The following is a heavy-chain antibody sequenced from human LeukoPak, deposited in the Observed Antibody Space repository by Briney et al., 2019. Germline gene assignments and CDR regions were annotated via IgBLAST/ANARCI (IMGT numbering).Heavy chain of an antibody. D-gene: IGHD6-6*01. V-gene: IGHV4-34*01. J-gene: IGHJ3*02. CDR3: AREYSSSIGAFDI. CDR2: INHSGST. Sequence: SETLSLTCAVYGGSFSGYYWSWIRQPPGKGLEWIGEINHSGSTNYNPSLKSRVTISVDTSKNQFSLKLSSVTAADTAVYYCAREYSSSIGAFDIWGQGQWSPSLQ. CDR1: GGSFSGYY.